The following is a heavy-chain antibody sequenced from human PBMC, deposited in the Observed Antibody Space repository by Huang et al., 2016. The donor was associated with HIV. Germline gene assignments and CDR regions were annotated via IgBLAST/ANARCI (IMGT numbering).Heavy chain of an antibody. V-gene: IGHV1-18*01. CDR2: ISGYNGNT. J-gene: IGHJ6*03. D-gene: IGHD5-18*01. CDR1: GYTFSSFG. Sequence: QVQLVQSGAEVKKPGASVKVSCKASGYTFSSFGIRWVRQAPGQGLEWGGWISGYNGNTKFAQKFQGRLTMTTDTATSTAYMELRSLRSDDTAVYYCARGGGIQLWLLGYYYMDVWGNGTTVTVSS. CDR3: ARGGGIQLWLLGYYYMDV.